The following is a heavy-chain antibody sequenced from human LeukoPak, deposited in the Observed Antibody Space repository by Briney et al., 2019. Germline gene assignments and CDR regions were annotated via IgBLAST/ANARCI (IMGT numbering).Heavy chain of an antibody. V-gene: IGHV5-51*01. D-gene: IGHD6-25*01. J-gene: IGHJ5*01. CDR3: ARPVAASSNWYAY. CDR1: GYSFINYW. Sequence: GESLKISCKGSGYSFINYWIAWVRQMPGKGVEWVGIIYPADSDTRYSPSFQGQVIISADKSMSTAYLQWISLKPSDTAIYYCARPVAASSNWYAYWGQGTLVTVSS. CDR2: IYPADSDT.